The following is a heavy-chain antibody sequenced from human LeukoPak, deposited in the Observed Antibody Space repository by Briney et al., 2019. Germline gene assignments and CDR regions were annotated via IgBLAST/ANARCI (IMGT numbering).Heavy chain of an antibody. CDR3: AKDRSNYDILTGYRDAFDI. D-gene: IGHD3-9*01. CDR2: MNPNSGNT. J-gene: IGHJ3*02. Sequence: ASVKVSCKASGYTFTSYDINWVRQATGQGLEWMGWMNPNSGNTGYAQKFQGRVTMTRNTSISTAYMELSSLRSEDTAVYYCAKDRSNYDILTGYRDAFDIWGQGTMVTVSS. V-gene: IGHV1-8*01. CDR1: GYTFTSYD.